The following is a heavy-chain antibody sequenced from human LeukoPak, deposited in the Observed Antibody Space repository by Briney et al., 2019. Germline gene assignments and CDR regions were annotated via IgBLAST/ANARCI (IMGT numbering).Heavy chain of an antibody. Sequence: LSGGSLRLSCAASGFTFSTFAMIWVRQPPGKGLEWVSSIFPSGDEIHYADSVRGRFTISRDNSKSTLSLQMNSLRAEDTAIYYCATYRQVLLPFESWGQGTLVTVSS. CDR1: GFTFSTFA. CDR3: ATYRQVLLPFES. D-gene: IGHD2-8*02. V-gene: IGHV3-23*01. J-gene: IGHJ4*02. CDR2: IFPSGDEI.